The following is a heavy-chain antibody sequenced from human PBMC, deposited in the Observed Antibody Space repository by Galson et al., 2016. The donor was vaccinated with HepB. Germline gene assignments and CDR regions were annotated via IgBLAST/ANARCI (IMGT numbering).Heavy chain of an antibody. CDR3: ARDETRYHSSLNYHYYYYMDV. CDR1: GDSVSSNSAA. CDR2: TYYRSKWYN. V-gene: IGHV6-1*01. J-gene: IGHJ6*03. Sequence: CAISGDSVSSNSAAWNWIRQSPSRGLEWLGRTYYRSKWYNDYAVSVKSRITINPDTSKNQFSLQLNSVTPEDTAVYYSARDETRYHSSLNYHYYYYMDVWGKGTTVTVSS. D-gene: IGHD6-13*01.